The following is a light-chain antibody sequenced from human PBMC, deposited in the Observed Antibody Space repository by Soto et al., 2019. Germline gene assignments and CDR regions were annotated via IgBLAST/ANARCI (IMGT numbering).Light chain of an antibody. Sequence: DIQMTQSPSSLSASVGDRLIITCRASQSISTYLNWYQQKPGEAPKLLIFAASNLQSGAPSRFSGGGSGTDFSLTITSLQPEDFATYYCHQSYRTPVTFGGGTKVDIK. V-gene: IGKV1-39*01. J-gene: IGKJ4*01. CDR3: HQSYRTPVT. CDR2: AAS. CDR1: QSISTY.